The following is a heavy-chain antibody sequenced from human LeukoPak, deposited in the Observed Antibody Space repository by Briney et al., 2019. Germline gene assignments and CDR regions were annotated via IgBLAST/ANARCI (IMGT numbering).Heavy chain of an antibody. CDR2: INAGNGNT. Sequence: ASVKVSCKASGYTFTSYAMHWVRQAPGQRLEWMGWINAGNGNTKYSQKFQGRVTITRDTSASTAYMELSSLRSEDTAVYYCARGSTYYYGMDVGGQGTTVTVSS. V-gene: IGHV1-3*01. CDR1: GYTFTSYA. CDR3: ARGSTYYYGMDV. D-gene: IGHD6-13*01. J-gene: IGHJ6*02.